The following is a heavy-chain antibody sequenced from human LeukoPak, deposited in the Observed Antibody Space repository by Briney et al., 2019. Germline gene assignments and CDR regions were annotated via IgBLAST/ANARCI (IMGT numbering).Heavy chain of an antibody. D-gene: IGHD6-19*01. V-gene: IGHV3-23*01. CDR3: AKPVGSSGWYGDFDC. J-gene: IGHJ4*02. CDR1: GFTFSNYA. Sequence: GASLRLSCAASGFTFSNYAMNWVRQAPGKGLEWVSAIRGSGGCTYYADSVKGRFTISRDNSKNTLYLQMNSLRAEDTAIYYCAKPVGSSGWYGDFDCWGQGTLVTVSS. CDR2: IRGSGGCT.